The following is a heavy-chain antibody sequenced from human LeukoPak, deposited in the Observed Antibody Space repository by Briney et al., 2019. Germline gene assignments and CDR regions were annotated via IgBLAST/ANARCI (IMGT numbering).Heavy chain of an antibody. D-gene: IGHD3-9*01. CDR3: ARDRYDILTGYRY. Sequence: SVKVSCKASGYTFTSYDISWVRQAPGQGLEWIGGIIPIFGTANYAQKFQGRVTITADESTSTAYMELSSLRSEDTAVYYCARDRYDILTGYRYWGQGTLVTVSS. J-gene: IGHJ4*02. CDR1: GYTFTSYD. V-gene: IGHV1-69*13. CDR2: IIPIFGTA.